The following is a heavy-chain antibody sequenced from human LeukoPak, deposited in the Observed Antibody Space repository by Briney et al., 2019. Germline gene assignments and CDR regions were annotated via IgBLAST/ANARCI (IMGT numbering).Heavy chain of an antibody. Sequence: GGSLRLSCAASGFTFSNSGMSWVRQAPGKGLEWVSAISTSGSETHCADSVKGRFTIARDNSKNTMSLQMSSLRAEDTALYYCAKGSGNGYGSGPFDYWGQGTLVTVSS. CDR2: ISTSGSET. D-gene: IGHD3-10*01. J-gene: IGHJ4*02. V-gene: IGHV3-23*01. CDR1: GFTFSNSG. CDR3: AKGSGNGYGSGPFDY.